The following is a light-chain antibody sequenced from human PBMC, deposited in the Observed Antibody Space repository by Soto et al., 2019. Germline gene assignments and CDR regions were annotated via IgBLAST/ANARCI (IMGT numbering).Light chain of an antibody. J-gene: IGKJ5*01. CDR1: QGINSH. CDR2: EAS. V-gene: IGKV1-9*01. Sequence: DIQLTQSPSFLSASVGDRVPITCRASQGINSHLAWYQQKPGKAPKLMIYEASTLQSGVPSRFSGSGSGTEFTLTISGLLPEDFATYHCQQLNTLPFTFGQGTRLEIK. CDR3: QQLNTLPFT.